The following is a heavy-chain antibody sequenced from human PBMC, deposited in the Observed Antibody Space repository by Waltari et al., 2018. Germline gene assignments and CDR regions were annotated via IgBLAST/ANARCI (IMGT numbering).Heavy chain of an antibody. CDR1: NYSINTGYY. CDR3: AFQTTSAAFDP. Sequence: QVQLQESGPGLVKPSETLSLSCTVSNYSINTGYYWGWIRQPPGKGLEWIASIHHSGSTYHNPSLKSRVTLSLDTSRNQFSLKLTSVTAADTAVYYCAFQTTSAAFDPWGQGVLVVVSS. V-gene: IGHV4-38-2*02. J-gene: IGHJ5*02. CDR2: IHHSGST. D-gene: IGHD1-1*01.